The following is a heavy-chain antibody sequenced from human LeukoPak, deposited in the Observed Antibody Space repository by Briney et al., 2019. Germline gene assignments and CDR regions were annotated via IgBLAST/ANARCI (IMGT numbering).Heavy chain of an antibody. V-gene: IGHV1-2*02. D-gene: IGHD6-13*01. J-gene: IGHJ5*02. CDR2: INPNSGGT. CDR1: GYTFTGYY. CDR3: AGAGIIAAAGYSWFDP. Sequence: GASVKVSCKASGYTFTGYYMHWVRQAPGQGLEWMGWINPNSGGTNYAQKFQGRVTMTRDTSISTAYMELSRLRSDDTAVYYCAGAGIIAAAGYSWFDPWGQGTLVTVSS.